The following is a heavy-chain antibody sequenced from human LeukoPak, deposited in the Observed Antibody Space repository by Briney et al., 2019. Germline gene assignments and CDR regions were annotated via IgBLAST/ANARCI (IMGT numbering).Heavy chain of an antibody. CDR1: GGSISSSSYY. CDR3: ARQRGYHYDSTANRFSDL. D-gene: IGHD3-22*01. Sequence: PSETLSLTCTVSGGSISSSSYYWGWIRQPPGKGLEWIGSIYYSGITYYNPSLKSRVTISVDTSKNQFSRKLNSVTAADTAVYYCARQRGYHYDSTANRFSDLWGQGTRVTVSS. V-gene: IGHV4-39*01. CDR2: IYYSGIT. J-gene: IGHJ5*02.